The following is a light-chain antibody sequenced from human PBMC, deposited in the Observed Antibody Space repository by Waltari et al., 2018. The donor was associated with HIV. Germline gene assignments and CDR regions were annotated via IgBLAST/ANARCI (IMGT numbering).Light chain of an antibody. J-gene: IGLJ2*01. CDR1: ALPKQY. V-gene: IGLV3-10*01. Sequence: SYELTQPPSVSVSPGQTARITCPGDALPKQYAYWYQQKAGQAPVLVIYEDSKRPSGIPERFSGSSSGTMATLTISGAQVEDEADYYCYSTDSSGNHRGVVFGGGTKLTVL. CDR2: EDS. CDR3: YSTDSSGNHRGVV.